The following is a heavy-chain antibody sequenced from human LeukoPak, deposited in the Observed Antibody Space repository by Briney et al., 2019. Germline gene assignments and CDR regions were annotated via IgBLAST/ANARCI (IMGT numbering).Heavy chain of an antibody. CDR3: ARDGELLWFGEAGFDY. D-gene: IGHD3-10*01. CDR2: ISSSGSTI. CDR1: GFTFSDYY. Sequence: GSLRLSCAASGFTFSDYYMSWIRQAPGKGLEWVSYISSSGSTIYYADSVKGRFTISRDNSKNTLYLQMNSLRAEDTAVYYCARDGELLWFGEAGFDYWGQGTLVTVSS. J-gene: IGHJ4*02. V-gene: IGHV3-11*04.